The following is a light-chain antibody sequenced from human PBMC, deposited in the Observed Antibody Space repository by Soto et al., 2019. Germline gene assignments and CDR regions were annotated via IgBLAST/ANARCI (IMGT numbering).Light chain of an antibody. CDR2: DAS. V-gene: IGKV3-11*01. CDR1: QSVSSY. Sequence: EILMTQSPATLSVSPGERATLSCRASQSVSSYLAWYQQKPGQAPRLLIYDASNRATGIPARFSGSGSGTDFTLTISSLEPEDFAVYYCQQRSSWPLITFGQGTRLEIK. CDR3: QQRSSWPLIT. J-gene: IGKJ5*01.